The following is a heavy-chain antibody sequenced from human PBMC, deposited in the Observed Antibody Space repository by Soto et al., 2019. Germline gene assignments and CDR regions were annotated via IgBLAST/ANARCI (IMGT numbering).Heavy chain of an antibody. D-gene: IGHD6-13*01. V-gene: IGHV6-1*01. CDR2: TYYRAKSYN. CDR1: GASVYSNSAV. J-gene: IGHJ5*02. CDR3: AKTGIAGAGTHWCGP. Sequence: TRSLACAISGASVYSNSAVWHWIRQSPSRGLEWLGSTYYRAKSYNDNALSLKSRITFSPGTSKNQCCLQLNSVTPEGTAVDYSAKTGIAGAGTHWCGPRDKGTLVAASS.